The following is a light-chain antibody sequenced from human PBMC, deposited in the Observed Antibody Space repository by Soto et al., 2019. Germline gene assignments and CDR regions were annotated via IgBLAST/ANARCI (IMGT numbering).Light chain of an antibody. CDR3: QSCDSSLSGGV. V-gene: IGLV1-40*01. CDR2: GNS. J-gene: IGLJ3*02. Sequence: QSVLTQPPSVSGAPGQRVTISCTGSSSNIGAGYDVHWYQQLPGTAPKLLVYGNSNRPSGVPDRFSGSKSGTSASLAITGLQAEDEGDYCCQSCDSSLSGGVLGGGTKRTVL. CDR1: SSNIGAGYD.